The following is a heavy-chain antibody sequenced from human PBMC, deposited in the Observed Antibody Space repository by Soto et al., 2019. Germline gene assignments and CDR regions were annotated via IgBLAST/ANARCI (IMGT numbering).Heavy chain of an antibody. V-gene: IGHV5-10-1*01. CDR3: ARQFGVVTHYYFDY. CDR1: GYSFTSYW. Sequence: GESLKISCKGSGYSFTSYWISWVRQMPGKGLEWMGRIDPSDSYTNYSPSFQGHVTISADKSISTAYLQWSSLKASDTAMYYCARQFGVVTHYYFDYWGQGALVTVSS. D-gene: IGHD3-3*01. CDR2: IDPSDSYT. J-gene: IGHJ4*02.